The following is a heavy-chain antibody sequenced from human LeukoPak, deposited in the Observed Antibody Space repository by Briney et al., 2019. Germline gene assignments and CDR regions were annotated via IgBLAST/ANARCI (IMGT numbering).Heavy chain of an antibody. CDR2: ISSSGSTI. D-gene: IGHD3-10*01. CDR3: MTYYYGSGSGGAWFDP. V-gene: IGHV3-48*03. J-gene: IGHJ5*02. CDR1: GFTFSSYE. Sequence: PGGSLRLSCAASGFTFSSYEMNWVRQAPGKGLERVSYISSSGSTIYYADSVEGRFTISRDNAKNSLYLQMNSLRAEDTAVYYCMTYYYGSGSGGAWFDPWGQGTLVTVSS.